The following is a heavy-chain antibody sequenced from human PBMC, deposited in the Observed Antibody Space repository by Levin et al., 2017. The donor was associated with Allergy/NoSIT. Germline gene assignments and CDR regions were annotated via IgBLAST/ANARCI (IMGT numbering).Heavy chain of an antibody. J-gene: IGHJ4*02. CDR2: ISGSGGST. CDR1: GFTFSSYA. D-gene: IGHD6-13*01. V-gene: IGHV3-23*01. Sequence: GESLKISCAASGFTFSSYAMSWVRQAPGKGLEWVSAISGSGGSTYYADSVKGRFTISRDNSKNTLYLQMNSLRAEDTAVYYCAKAMYSSSWYLFDYWGQGTLVTVSS. CDR3: AKAMYSSSWYLFDY.